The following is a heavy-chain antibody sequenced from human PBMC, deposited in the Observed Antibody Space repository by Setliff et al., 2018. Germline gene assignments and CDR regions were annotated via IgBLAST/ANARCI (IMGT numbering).Heavy chain of an antibody. CDR2: IYIGGSA. V-gene: IGHV4-4*07. J-gene: IGHJ3*02. CDR3: ARDYYDSSGYYLLAFDI. D-gene: IGHD3-22*01. Sequence: SETLSLTCTVSGGSMTSYYWSWIRQPAGKGLEWIGHIYIGGSANYNPSLKSRVTISVDTSKNQFSLKLSSVTAADTAVYYCARDYYDSSGYYLLAFDIWGQGTMVTVSS. CDR1: GGSMTSYY.